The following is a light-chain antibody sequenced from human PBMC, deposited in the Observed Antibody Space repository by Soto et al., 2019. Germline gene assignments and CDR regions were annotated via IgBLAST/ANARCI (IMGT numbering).Light chain of an antibody. Sequence: QSALTQPRSVSGSPGQSVTISCTGTSSDVGGYNYVSWYQQHPGKAPKLMIYDVSKRPSGVPDRFSGSKSGNTASLTISGLQAGDEADYSSCSYAASYPGGFAEGPRFTAFG. CDR1: SSDVGGYNY. CDR3: CSYAASYPGGFAEGPRFTA. V-gene: IGLV2-11*01. CDR2: DVS. J-gene: IGLJ1*01.